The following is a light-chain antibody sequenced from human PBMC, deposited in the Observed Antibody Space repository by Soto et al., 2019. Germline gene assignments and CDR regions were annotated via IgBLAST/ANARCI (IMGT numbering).Light chain of an antibody. J-gene: IGKJ1*01. Sequence: DIVLTQSPGTLSLSPGERATLSFRASQSVSSSYLAWYQQKNGQPPRLLIYGASSRDTGIPDRFSGSGSGTDFTLTISRLEPEDFAVYYCQQYGSSPRTFGQGTKVDIK. V-gene: IGKV3-20*01. CDR2: GAS. CDR3: QQYGSSPRT. CDR1: QSVSSSY.